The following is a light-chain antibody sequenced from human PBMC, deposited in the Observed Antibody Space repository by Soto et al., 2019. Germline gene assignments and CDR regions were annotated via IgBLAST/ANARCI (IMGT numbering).Light chain of an antibody. Sequence: DIQMTQSPSSLSASVEDRVIITCRASHSISNHLNWYQQKPGKAPKLLIYAASSLQSGVPSRFSGSGSGTEFTLTISSLQPDDFATYYCQHYNSYSEAFGQGTKVDIK. CDR3: QHYNSYSEA. CDR2: AAS. CDR1: HSISNH. J-gene: IGKJ1*01. V-gene: IGKV1-17*01.